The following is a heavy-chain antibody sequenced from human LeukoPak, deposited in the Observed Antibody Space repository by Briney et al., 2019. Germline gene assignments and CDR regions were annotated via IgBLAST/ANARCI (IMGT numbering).Heavy chain of an antibody. V-gene: IGHV4-31*03. D-gene: IGHD6-19*01. CDR3: ARSIAVALDALDI. J-gene: IGHJ3*02. CDR2: IYYSGST. Sequence: SQTLSLTCTVSGGSISSGGYYWSWIRQHPGKGLEWIGYIYYSGSTYYNPSLKSRVTISVDTSKNQFSLKLISVTAADTATYYCARSIAVALDALDIWGQGTKVTVSS. CDR1: GGSISSGGYY.